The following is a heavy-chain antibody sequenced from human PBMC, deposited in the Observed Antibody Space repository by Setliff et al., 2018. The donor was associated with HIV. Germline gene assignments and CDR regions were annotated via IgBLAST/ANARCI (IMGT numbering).Heavy chain of an antibody. CDR2: INPNTGDT. CDR1: GYTFTGYF. D-gene: IGHD6-19*01. Sequence: ASVKVSCKASGYTFTGYFIHWVRQAPGQGLEWMGRINPNTGDTNYAQKFQDRVTMTRDTSINTAYMELSRLRSDDTAVYYCARNQGDSSGWYAGDYWGHGTLVTVSS. J-gene: IGHJ4*01. CDR3: ARNQGDSSGWYAGDY. V-gene: IGHV1-2*06.